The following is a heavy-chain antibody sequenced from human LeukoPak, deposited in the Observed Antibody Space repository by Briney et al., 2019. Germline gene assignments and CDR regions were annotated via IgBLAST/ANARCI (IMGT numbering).Heavy chain of an antibody. V-gene: IGHV4-34*01. D-gene: IGHD3-3*01. CDR3: ADGGSYYDFWSGYRYFDY. CDR2: ITHSGST. CDR1: GGSFSGYY. Sequence: PSETLSLTCAVYGGSFSGYYWSWIRQPPGKGLEWIGEITHSGSTNYNPSLKSRVTISVDTSKNQFSLKLSSVTAADTAVYYCADGGSYYDFWSGYRYFDYWGQGTLVTVSS. J-gene: IGHJ4*02.